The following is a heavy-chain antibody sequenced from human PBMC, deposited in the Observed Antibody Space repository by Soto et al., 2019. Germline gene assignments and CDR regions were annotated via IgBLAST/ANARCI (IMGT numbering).Heavy chain of an antibody. Sequence: SVKVSCKASGGTFSSYPISWVRHAPGQGLEWMGGIIPIFGTANYAQKFQGRVTITADESTSTAYMELSSLRSEDTAVYYCASPPPSIAARSYYYGMDVWGQGTTVTVSS. V-gene: IGHV1-69*13. J-gene: IGHJ6*02. D-gene: IGHD6-6*01. CDR3: ASPPPSIAARSYYYGMDV. CDR2: IIPIFGTA. CDR1: GGTFSSYP.